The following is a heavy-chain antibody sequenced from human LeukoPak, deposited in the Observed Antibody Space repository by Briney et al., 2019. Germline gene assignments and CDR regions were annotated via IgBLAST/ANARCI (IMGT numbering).Heavy chain of an antibody. CDR1: GFTFSSYW. CDR2: IKQDGSEK. J-gene: IGHJ5*02. Sequence: PGGSLRLSFAAPGFTFSSYWMSWVRQAPGKGLEWVANIKQDGSEKYYVDSVKGRFTISRDNAKNSLYLQMNSLRAEDTAVYYCARDMCYDFWSGYYTGLRFDPWGQGTLVTVSS. V-gene: IGHV3-7*01. D-gene: IGHD3-3*01. CDR3: ARDMCYDFWSGYYTGLRFDP.